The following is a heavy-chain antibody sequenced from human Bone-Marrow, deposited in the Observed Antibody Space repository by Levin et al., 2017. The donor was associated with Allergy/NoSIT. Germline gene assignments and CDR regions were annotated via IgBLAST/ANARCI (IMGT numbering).Heavy chain of an antibody. V-gene: IGHV4-61*01. CDR3: ARNRIIVSGGNDYYYGMDV. CDR2: INYRGVT. J-gene: IGHJ6*02. Sequence: SSETLSLTCSVSGGSVSSGTYYWSWIRRPPGKGLEWIGYINYRGVTKYNPSLKSRVTISVDTSKNEFSLKVTSVTAADTAVYYCARNRIIVSGGNDYYYGMDVWGQGTTVTVSS. CDR1: GGSVSSGTYY. D-gene: IGHD5/OR15-5a*01.